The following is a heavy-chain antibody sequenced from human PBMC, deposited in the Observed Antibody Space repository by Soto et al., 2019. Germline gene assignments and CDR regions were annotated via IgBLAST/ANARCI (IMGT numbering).Heavy chain of an antibody. Sequence: QVQLQESGPGLVKPSETLSLTCTVSGGSISSYYWSWIRQPPGKGLEWIGYIDYSGNTKYNPSLKSRVTISVDTSKNQFYLRLSSVTAADTAVYYCARDASGYCSGGSCYAFDYWGQGTLVTVSS. D-gene: IGHD2-15*01. CDR3: ARDASGYCSGGSCYAFDY. V-gene: IGHV4-59*01. CDR2: IDYSGNT. J-gene: IGHJ4*02. CDR1: GGSISSYY.